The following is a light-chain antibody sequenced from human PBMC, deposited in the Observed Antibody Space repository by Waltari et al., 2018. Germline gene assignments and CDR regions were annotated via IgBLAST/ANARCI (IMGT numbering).Light chain of an antibody. CDR3: CSYAGSSTYV. V-gene: IGLV2-23*01. CDR2: AGR. Sequence: QSALTQPASVSGSPGQSITIPCTGTTSDVGNYNLVSWYHQHPGKAPKRMISAGRKRPSGVSNRFSGSKSGNTASLTISGLHAEDEADYYCCSYAGSSTYVFGTGTKVTVL. CDR1: TSDVGNYNL. J-gene: IGLJ1*01.